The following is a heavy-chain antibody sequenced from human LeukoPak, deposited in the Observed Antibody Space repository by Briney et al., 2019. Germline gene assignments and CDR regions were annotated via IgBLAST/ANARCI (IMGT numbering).Heavy chain of an antibody. Sequence: GGSLRLSCAASGFTFSSYSMHWVRQAPGKGLEWVAVISYDGSNKYYADSVKGRFTISRDNSKNTLYLQMNSLRAEDTAVYYCAKDGGDILTGYYSEGYYFDYWGQGTLVTVSS. CDR2: ISYDGSNK. D-gene: IGHD3-9*01. V-gene: IGHV3-30*04. CDR1: GFTFSSYS. J-gene: IGHJ4*02. CDR3: AKDGGDILTGYYSEGYYFDY.